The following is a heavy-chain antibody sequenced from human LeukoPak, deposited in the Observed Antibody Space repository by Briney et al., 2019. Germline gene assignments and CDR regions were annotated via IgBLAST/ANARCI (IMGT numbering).Heavy chain of an antibody. CDR3: ARGSTNYYYYYGMDV. V-gene: IGHV3-21*01. CDR1: GFTFSNFA. J-gene: IGHJ6*02. Sequence: PGGSLRLSCAASGFTFSNFAMSWVRQAPGKGLEWVSSISSSSSYIYYADSVKGRFTISRDNAKNSLYLQMNSLRAEDTAVYYCARGSTNYYYYYGMDVWGQGTTVTVSS. CDR2: ISSSSSYI.